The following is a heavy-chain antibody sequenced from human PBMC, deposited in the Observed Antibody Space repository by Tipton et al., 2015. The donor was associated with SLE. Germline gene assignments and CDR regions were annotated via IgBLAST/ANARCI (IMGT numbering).Heavy chain of an antibody. Sequence: SLRLSCVASGFDVRSTYMTWVRQAPGKGLEWVSVMYSAGSSYYAGSVKGRFVISRHNSKNTLFLQMNSLTTEDTAIYYCAVGGRYFDYWGQGTLVTVSS. CDR3: AVGGRYFDY. V-gene: IGHV3-53*04. J-gene: IGHJ4*02. CDR2: MYSAGSS. D-gene: IGHD3-16*01. CDR1: GFDVRSTY.